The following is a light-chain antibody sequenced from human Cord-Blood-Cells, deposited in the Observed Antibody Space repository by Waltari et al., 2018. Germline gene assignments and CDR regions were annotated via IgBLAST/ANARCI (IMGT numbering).Light chain of an antibody. CDR3: QVWDSSTVV. V-gene: IGLV3-9*01. CDR1: NIGSKN. Sequence: SYQLTQPLPVSVALGQTARLTCGGNNIGSKNVHWYQQKPGQAPVLVIYRDSNRPSGIPERFSGSNSGYTATLTISRAQAGDEADYYCQVWDSSTVVFGGGTKLTVL. CDR2: RDS. J-gene: IGLJ2*01.